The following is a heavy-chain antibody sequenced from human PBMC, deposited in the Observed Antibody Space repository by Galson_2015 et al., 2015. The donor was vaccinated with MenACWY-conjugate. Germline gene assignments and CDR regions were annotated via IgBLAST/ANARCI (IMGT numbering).Heavy chain of an antibody. CDR2: IKKDGSEK. V-gene: IGHV3-7*03. CDR1: GFTFRNYW. CDR3: ARGHYGMDV. J-gene: IGHJ6*02. Sequence: PLRISFAASGFTFRNYWMTWVRQSPGKGLEWGASIKKDGSEKYYVDSGKVRFTISRDNAKNSLYLEMNSLRVEDTAVYSCARGHYGMDVWGQGTTVTASS.